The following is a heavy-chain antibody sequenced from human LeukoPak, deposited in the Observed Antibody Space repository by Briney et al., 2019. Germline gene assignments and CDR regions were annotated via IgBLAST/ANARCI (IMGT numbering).Heavy chain of an antibody. D-gene: IGHD2-21*02. CDR2: IGYNGRIK. Sequence: GGSLRLSCAASGFTFTTYGMPWVRQAPGKGLDWVAFIGYNGRIKYHADSVKGRFTISRDNSKSTVFLQMNSLRPEDTAVYYCGRDGVVTTFDYWGQGTLVTVSS. J-gene: IGHJ4*02. CDR1: GFTFTTYG. V-gene: IGHV3-30*02. CDR3: GRDGVVTTFDY.